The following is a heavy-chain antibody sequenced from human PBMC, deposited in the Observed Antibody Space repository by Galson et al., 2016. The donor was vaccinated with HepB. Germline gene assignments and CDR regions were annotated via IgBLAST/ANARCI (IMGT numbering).Heavy chain of an antibody. CDR2: IIPILGIA. CDR1: GGTFSNYS. J-gene: IGHJ4*02. V-gene: IGHV1-69*02. D-gene: IGHD2-15*01. Sequence: SVKVSCKASGGTFSNYSINWVRQAPGQGLEWMGRIIPILGIANFAQKFQGRVTITADKSTSTAYMELSSLRSEDTAFYYCARQRGYCTGDSCHYTASEFDYWAQGTLVTVSS. CDR3: ARQRGYCTGDSCHYTASEFDY.